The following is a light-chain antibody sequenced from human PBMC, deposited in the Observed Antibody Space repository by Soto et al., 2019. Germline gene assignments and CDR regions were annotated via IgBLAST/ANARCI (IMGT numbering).Light chain of an antibody. CDR1: QSVSSAY. CDR3: QQSGSSFYT. V-gene: IGKV3-20*01. J-gene: IGKJ2*01. Sequence: EIVLTQSPGTLSLSPGERATLSCRASQSVSSAYLAWYQQIPGQAPRLLIYGASSRATGIPDRFSDRGSGTDFTLTVSELEPQDFAVYYCQQSGSSFYTFRHVTKLEIQ. CDR2: GAS.